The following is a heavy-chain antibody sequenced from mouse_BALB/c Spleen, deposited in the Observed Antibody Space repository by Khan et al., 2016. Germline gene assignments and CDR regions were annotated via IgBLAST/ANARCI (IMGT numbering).Heavy chain of an antibody. D-gene: IGHD2-4*01. CDR2: IWPGGST. Sequence: QVQLKESGPGLVAPSQSLSITCTVSGFSLTNSGVHWIRQPPGKGLEWLGVIWPGGSTDYNSALMSRLSITKDNSQNQVFLKMISLQTDDTAMYYSARDVQDYDAWFASWGQGTLVIVSA. CDR1: GFSLTNSG. CDR3: ARDVQDYDAWFAS. V-gene: IGHV2-9*02. J-gene: IGHJ3*01.